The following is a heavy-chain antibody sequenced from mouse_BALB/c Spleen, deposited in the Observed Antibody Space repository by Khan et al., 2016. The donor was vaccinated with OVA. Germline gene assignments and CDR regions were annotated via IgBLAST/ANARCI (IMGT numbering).Heavy chain of an antibody. J-gene: IGHJ3*01. Sequence: VQLKESGAELVRPGALVKLSCKASGFNIKDYYMHWVKQRPEQGLEWIGWIAPENGDSIYDPKFQGKARITADTSSNTASLQLSSLTSEDTAVYYCVRLGYGNYWFGYWGQGTLVTVSA. CDR2: IAPENGDS. D-gene: IGHD2-10*02. CDR1: GFNIKDYY. V-gene: IGHV14-1*02. CDR3: VRLGYGNYWFGY.